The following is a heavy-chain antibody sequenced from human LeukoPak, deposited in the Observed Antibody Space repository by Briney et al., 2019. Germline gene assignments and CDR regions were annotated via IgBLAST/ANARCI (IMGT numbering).Heavy chain of an antibody. CDR3: ASTRCTGGSCNDY. Sequence: ASVKVSCKASGDTFNRYGISWVRRAPGQGHEWVGWISTYNGDTKYAEKLQGRVTMTTDTSTTTAYMELTSLTSDDTAMYYCASTRCTGGSCNDYSGQGTLVTVSS. CDR2: ISTYNGDT. D-gene: IGHD2-8*02. J-gene: IGHJ4*02. CDR1: GDTFNRYG. V-gene: IGHV1-18*01.